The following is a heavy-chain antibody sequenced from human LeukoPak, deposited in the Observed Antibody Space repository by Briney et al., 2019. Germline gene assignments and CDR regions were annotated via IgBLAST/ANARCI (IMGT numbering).Heavy chain of an antibody. V-gene: IGHV4-59*08. CDR1: GGSISNYY. Sequence: SETLSLTCTVSGGSISNYYWSRIRQSPEKGLEWIGYIHDSGSTNYNPSLKSRVTISVDTSKNQFSLKLSSVTAADTAVYYCARLDAAAGRYLQFFYWGQGTLVTVSS. D-gene: IGHD5-24*01. CDR2: IHDSGST. J-gene: IGHJ4*02. CDR3: ARLDAAAGRYLQFFY.